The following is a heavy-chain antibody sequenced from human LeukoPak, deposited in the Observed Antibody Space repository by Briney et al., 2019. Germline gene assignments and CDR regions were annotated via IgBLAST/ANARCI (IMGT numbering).Heavy chain of an antibody. D-gene: IGHD6-19*01. Sequence: GGSLRLSCVASEFTFSSHAMNWVRQAPGKGLEWVSPISGSTSYIYYADSAKGRFTISRDNAKNSLFLQMNSLRAEDTAVYYCARDRSSDWHFDFWGPGTPVTVSS. CDR2: ISGSTSYI. J-gene: IGHJ4*02. CDR3: ARDRSSDWHFDF. V-gene: IGHV3-21*01. CDR1: EFTFSSHA.